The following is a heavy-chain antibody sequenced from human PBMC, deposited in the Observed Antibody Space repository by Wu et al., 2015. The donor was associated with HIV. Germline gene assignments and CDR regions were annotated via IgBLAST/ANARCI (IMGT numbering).Heavy chain of an antibody. V-gene: IGHV1-2*02. Sequence: QVQLVQSGAEVKKPGASVKVSCKASGYTFTGYYIHWVRQAPGQGLEWLGWINPNSNDANYAQNFQGRVTMTRDTSINTGYLEVSNLRSDDTAVYYCARASIVVVVIRVVSWFDPVGPGNLVTVSS. J-gene: IGHJ5*02. CDR2: INPNSNDA. CDR3: ARASIVVVVIRVVSWFDP. CDR1: GYTFTGYY. D-gene: IGHD2-15*01.